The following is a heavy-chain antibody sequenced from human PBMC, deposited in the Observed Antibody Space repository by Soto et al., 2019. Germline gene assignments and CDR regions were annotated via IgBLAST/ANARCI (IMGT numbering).Heavy chain of an antibody. J-gene: IGHJ3*02. CDR2: IHNDGSTT. CDR1: GFTFSSYW. CDR3: ARDILATYYDFWSGSPTYNAFDI. V-gene: IGHV3-74*01. Sequence: GGSLRLSCAASGFTFSSYWMHWVRQAPGKGLMWVSRIHNDGSTTRYADSVKGRFTISRDNSKNTLYLQMSSLRAEDTAVYYCARDILATYYDFWSGSPTYNAFDIWGQGTMVTVSS. D-gene: IGHD3-3*01.